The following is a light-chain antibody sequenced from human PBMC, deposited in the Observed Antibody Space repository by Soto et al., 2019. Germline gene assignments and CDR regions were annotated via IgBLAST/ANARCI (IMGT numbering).Light chain of an antibody. J-gene: IGLJ1*01. CDR3: QVWDISTAV. V-gene: IGLV3-1*01. CDR2: EDI. Sequence: SYELAQPPSVSVSPGQTASITCSGDKLEDKYVCWYQQKPGQSPVLVIYEDIKRPSGIPERFSGSNSGNTATLTISGTQAMDEADYYCQVWDISTAVFGTGTKATVL. CDR1: KLEDKY.